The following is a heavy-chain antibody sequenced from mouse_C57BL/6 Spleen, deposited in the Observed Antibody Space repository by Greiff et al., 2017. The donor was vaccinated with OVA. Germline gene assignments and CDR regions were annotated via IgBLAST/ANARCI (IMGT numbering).Heavy chain of an antibody. Sequence: VQLQQPGAELVRPGSLVKLSCKASGYTFTSYWMHWVKQRPIQGLEWIGNIDPSDSETHYNQKFKDKATLTVDKSSSTAYMQLSSLTSEDSAVYYCARSAHYYGSSYLYYFDYWGQGTTLTVSS. CDR3: ARSAHYYGSSYLYYFDY. CDR1: GYTFTSYW. CDR2: IDPSDSET. J-gene: IGHJ2*01. V-gene: IGHV1-52*01. D-gene: IGHD1-1*01.